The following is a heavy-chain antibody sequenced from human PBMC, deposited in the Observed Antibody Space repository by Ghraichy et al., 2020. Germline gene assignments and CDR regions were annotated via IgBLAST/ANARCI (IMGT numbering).Heavy chain of an antibody. CDR3: ATVNTNTIFGVAPNWFDP. J-gene: IGHJ5*02. CDR2: FDPEDGET. Sequence: ASVKVSCKVSGYTLTELSMHWVRQAPGKGLEWMGGFDPEDGETIYAQKFQGRVTMTEDTSTDTAYMELSSLRSEDTAVYYCATVNTNTIFGVAPNWFDPWGQGTLVTVSS. V-gene: IGHV1-24*01. D-gene: IGHD3-3*01. CDR1: GYTLTELS.